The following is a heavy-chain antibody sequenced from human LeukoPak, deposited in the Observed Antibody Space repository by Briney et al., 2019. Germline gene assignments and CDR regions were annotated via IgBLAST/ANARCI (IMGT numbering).Heavy chain of an antibody. Sequence: SVKVSCKASGGTFSSYAISWLRQAPGQGVEWMGRIIPIFGTANYAQKFQGRVTITTDESTSTAYMELSSLRSEDTAVYYCTSRGGYGGNSEVFDYWGQGTLVTVSS. CDR1: GGTFSSYA. J-gene: IGHJ4*02. D-gene: IGHD4-23*01. CDR2: IIPIFGTA. CDR3: TSRGGYGGNSEVFDY. V-gene: IGHV1-69*05.